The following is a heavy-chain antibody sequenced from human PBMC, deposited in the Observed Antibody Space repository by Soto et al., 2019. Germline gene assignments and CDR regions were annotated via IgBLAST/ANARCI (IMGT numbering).Heavy chain of an antibody. J-gene: IGHJ3*02. CDR2: IYYSGNT. CDR1: GGSISSDIHY. Sequence: PSETLSLTCTVSGGSISSDIHYWGWIRQPPGKGLEWIGTIYYSGNTYYNPSLRSRVTISMDTSKNQFSLRLTSVTAADTAVYYCARHTDCGSGSSCLGSDNMDTDAFDIWGQGTMVTVSS. D-gene: IGHD3-10*01. V-gene: IGHV4-39*01. CDR3: ARHTDCGSGSSCLGSDNMDTDAFDI.